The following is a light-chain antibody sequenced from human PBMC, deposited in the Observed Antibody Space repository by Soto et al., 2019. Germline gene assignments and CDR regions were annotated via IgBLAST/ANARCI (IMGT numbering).Light chain of an antibody. V-gene: IGKV1-5*01. Sequence: DIQMTQSPSTLSASVGDRVIITCRASQTVERWMAWYQQKPGKAPKLLISDVSTLERGVPSRFGGSGSATEFTLTISGLQPDDFATYYCQQYLTTPFTFGRGPSWRS. CDR1: QTVERW. J-gene: IGKJ2*01. CDR3: QQYLTTPFT. CDR2: DVS.